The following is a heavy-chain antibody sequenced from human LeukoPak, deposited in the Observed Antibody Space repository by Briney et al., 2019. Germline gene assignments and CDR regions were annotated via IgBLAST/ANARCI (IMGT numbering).Heavy chain of an antibody. D-gene: IGHD5-12*01. CDR2: INPNSGGT. CDR3: ASSVATTYYYYYHGMDV. J-gene: IGHJ6*02. Sequence: GASVKVSCKASGYTFTGYYMHWVRQAPGQRLEWMGWINPNSGGTNYAQKFQGRVTMTRDTSISTAYMELSRLRSDDTAVYYCASSVATTYYYYYHGMDVWGQGTTVTVSS. CDR1: GYTFTGYY. V-gene: IGHV1-2*02.